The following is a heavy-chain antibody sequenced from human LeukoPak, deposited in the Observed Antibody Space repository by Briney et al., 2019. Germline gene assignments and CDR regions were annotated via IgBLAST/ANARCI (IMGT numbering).Heavy chain of an antibody. CDR3: ARDPQRAYGGNYYYYYYYMDV. V-gene: IGHV3-74*01. CDR1: GFTFSSYW. J-gene: IGHJ6*03. CDR2: INSDGSST. Sequence: GGSLRLSCAASGFTFSSYWMHWVRQAPGKGLVWVSRINSDGSSTNYADSVKGRFTISRDSAKNTLFLQMNSLRAEDTAVYYCARDPQRAYGGNYYYYYYYMDVWGKGTTVTVSS. D-gene: IGHD4-23*01.